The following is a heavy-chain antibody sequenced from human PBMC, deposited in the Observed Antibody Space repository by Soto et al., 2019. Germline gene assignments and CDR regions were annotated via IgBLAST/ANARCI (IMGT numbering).Heavy chain of an antibody. V-gene: IGHV1-18*04. J-gene: IGHJ5*02. CDR3: ARSMVVAALAPPFDP. CDR1: GYTFTSYG. Sequence: ASVKVSCKASGYTFTSYGISWVRQAPGQGLEWMGWISAYNGNTNYAQKLQGRVTMTTDTSTSTAYMELRRLRSDDTAVYYCARSMVVAALAPPFDPWGQGTLVTVSS. D-gene: IGHD2-15*01. CDR2: ISAYNGNT.